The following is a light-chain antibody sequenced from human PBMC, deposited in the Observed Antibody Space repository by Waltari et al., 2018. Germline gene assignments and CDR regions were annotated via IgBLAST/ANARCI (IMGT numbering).Light chain of an antibody. V-gene: IGLV2-14*01. CDR2: DVS. J-gene: IGLJ1*01. CDR1: SSHVGSYKY. CDR3: TSYTSSNTYA. Sequence: QSALTQPASVSGSRGQSITIHCTGTSSHVGSYKYVSWYQQHPGKAPKLMIYDVSKRPSGVAHMCSGSNSGNTASQTSSGLRAEDEAYYSCTSYTSSNTYAFGSGTKVTIL.